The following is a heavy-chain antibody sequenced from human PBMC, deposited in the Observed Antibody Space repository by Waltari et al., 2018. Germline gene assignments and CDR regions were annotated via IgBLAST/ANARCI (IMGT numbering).Heavy chain of an antibody. J-gene: IGHJ4*02. CDR1: GYTFTGYY. D-gene: IGHD1-26*01. CDR2: IKPNSGGT. Sequence: QVQLVQSGAEVKKPGASVTVSCKASGYTFTGYYMHWVRQAPGQGLEWRGRIKPNSGGTNDAQKFQGRVTMTRDTSISTAYMELSRLRSDDTAVYYCARGSGNSGSPLGGIDYWGQGTLVTVSS. CDR3: ARGSGNSGSPLGGIDY. V-gene: IGHV1-2*06.